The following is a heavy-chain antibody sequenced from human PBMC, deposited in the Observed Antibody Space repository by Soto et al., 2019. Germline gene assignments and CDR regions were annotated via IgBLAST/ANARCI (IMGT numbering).Heavy chain of an antibody. D-gene: IGHD5-18*01. CDR1: GGTFSSYA. CDR3: ARSFWGGYSYGYNFLDY. J-gene: IGHJ4*02. CDR2: IIPIFGTA. Sequence: QVQLVQSGAEVKKPGSSVKVSCKASGGTFSSYAISWVRQAPGQGLEWTGGIIPIFGTANYAQKFQGRVTITADESTSTAYMELSSLRSEDTAVYYCARSFWGGYSYGYNFLDYWGQGTLVTVSS. V-gene: IGHV1-69*01.